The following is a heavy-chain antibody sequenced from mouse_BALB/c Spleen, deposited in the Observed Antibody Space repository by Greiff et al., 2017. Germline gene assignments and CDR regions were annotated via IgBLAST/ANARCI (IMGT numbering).Heavy chain of an antibody. J-gene: IGHJ3*01. Sequence: EVKLVESGGGLVQPGGSRKLSCAASGFTFSSYGMSWVRQTPDKRLEWVATISSGGSYTYYPDSVKGRFTISRDNAKNTLYLQMSSLKSEDTAMYYCARPLYDGYWGFAYWGQGTLVTVSA. CDR1: GFTFSSYG. CDR2: ISSGGSYT. V-gene: IGHV5-6*03. D-gene: IGHD2-3*01. CDR3: ARPLYDGYWGFAY.